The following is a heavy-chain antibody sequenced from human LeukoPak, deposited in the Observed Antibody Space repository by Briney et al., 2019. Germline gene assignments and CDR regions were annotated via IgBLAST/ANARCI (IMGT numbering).Heavy chain of an antibody. J-gene: IGHJ4*02. CDR1: GGSFSGYY. CDR2: INHSGST. CDR3: ARGARDGYKAFGY. D-gene: IGHD5-24*01. Sequence: SETLSLTCAVYGGSFSGYYWSWIRQSPGKGLEWIGEINHSGSTNYNPSLKSRVTISVDTSKNQFSLKLSSVTAADTAVYYCARGARDGYKAFGYWGQGTLVTVSS. V-gene: IGHV4-34*01.